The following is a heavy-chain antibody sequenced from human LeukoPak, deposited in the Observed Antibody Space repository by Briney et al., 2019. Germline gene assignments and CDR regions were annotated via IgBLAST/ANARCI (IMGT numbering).Heavy chain of an antibody. CDR1: GFTFSSYA. V-gene: IGHV3-23*01. D-gene: IGHD6-6*01. CDR3: AKLEYSSSSHFDY. CDR2: ISGSGGST. Sequence: PGGSLRLSCAASGFTFSSYAISWVRQAPGKGLEWVSAISGSGGSTYYADSVKGRFTISRDNSKNTLYLQMNSLRAEDTAVYYCAKLEYSSSSHFDYWGQGTLVTVSS. J-gene: IGHJ4*02.